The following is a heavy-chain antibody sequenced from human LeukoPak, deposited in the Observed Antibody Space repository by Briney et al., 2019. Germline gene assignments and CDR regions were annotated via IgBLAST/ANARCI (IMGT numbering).Heavy chain of an antibody. CDR1: GYSFTSYW. D-gene: IGHD1-1*01. CDR2: IYPGDSDT. Sequence: GESLKISXKGFGYSFTSYWIGWVLQMPGKGLEWMGIIYPGDSDTRYSPSFRGQVTISADKSISTPYLQWSSLKASDTAMYYCASATGDYSYFESWGQGALVTVSS. CDR3: ASATGDYSYFES. J-gene: IGHJ4*02. V-gene: IGHV5-51*01.